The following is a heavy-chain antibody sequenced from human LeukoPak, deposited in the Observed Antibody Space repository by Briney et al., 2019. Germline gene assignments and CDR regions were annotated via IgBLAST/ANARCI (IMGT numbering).Heavy chain of an antibody. CDR1: GFTFNDFA. CDR2: ISNNGGNT. V-gene: IGHV3-64*01. D-gene: IGHD6-6*01. CDR3: AKGRSSSPRFYAFDV. Sequence: PGGSLRLSCAASGFTFNDFAMYWVRQAPGKGLKFVSGISNNGGNTYYANSVKGRFTISRDKSKNMLYLQMGRLKPEDMAIYYCAKGRSSSPRFYAFDVWGQGTMVTVSS. J-gene: IGHJ3*01.